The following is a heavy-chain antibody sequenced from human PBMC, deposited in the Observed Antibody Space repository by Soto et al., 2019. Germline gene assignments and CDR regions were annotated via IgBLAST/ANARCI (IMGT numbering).Heavy chain of an antibody. J-gene: IGHJ6*03. Sequence: ASVKVACKASGYTFTIYAVHWVRQDPGQRLEWMGWINAGNGNTRFSQNLQGRVTISRDTSARTVYMELSSLRSEDTAVYYCARGHLAVVPVASWFYYMDVWGKGTTVTVSS. CDR1: GYTFTIYA. CDR2: INAGNGNT. V-gene: IGHV1-3*01. CDR3: ARGHLAVVPVASWFYYMDV. D-gene: IGHD2-2*01.